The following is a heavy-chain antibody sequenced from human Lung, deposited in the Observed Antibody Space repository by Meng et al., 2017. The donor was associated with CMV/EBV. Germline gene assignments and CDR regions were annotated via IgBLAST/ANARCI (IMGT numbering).Heavy chain of an antibody. V-gene: IGHV1-46*01. CDR1: GYTFASYY. CDR3: ARFVVSRSNRDFFYYDGMDV. CDR2: INPSGGST. D-gene: IGHD3/OR15-3a*01. Sequence: ASXXVSXKASGYTFASYYVHWVRQAPGQGLEWMGLINPSGGSTSYGQKFQGRVTMTRDTSTSTVYMELSSLRSEETAVYYCARFVVSRSNRDFFYYDGMDVXGQGXTVTVSS. J-gene: IGHJ6*02.